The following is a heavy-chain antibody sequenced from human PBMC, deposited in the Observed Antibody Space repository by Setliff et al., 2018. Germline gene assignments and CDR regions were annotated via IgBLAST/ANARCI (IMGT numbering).Heavy chain of an antibody. CDR1: GYTFTSYY. CDR3: ARVGRYVGTAMVFDY. CDR2: INPSGGST. D-gene: IGHD5-18*01. J-gene: IGHJ4*02. Sequence: GASVKVSCKASGYTFTSYYMHWVRQAPGQGLEWMGIINPSGGSTSYAQKFQGRVTMTRDTSTSTVYMELSSLRSEDTAVYYCARVGRYVGTAMVFDYWGQGTLVTVSS. V-gene: IGHV1-46*01.